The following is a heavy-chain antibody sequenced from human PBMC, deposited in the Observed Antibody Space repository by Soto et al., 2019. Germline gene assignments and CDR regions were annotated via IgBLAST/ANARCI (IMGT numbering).Heavy chain of an antibody. V-gene: IGHV4-34*01. Sequence: SETLSLTCAVYGGSFSGYYWSWIRQPPGKGLEWIGEINHSGSTNYNPSLKSRVTISVDTSKNQFSLKLSSVTAADTAVYYCARGPRREVDALGGDFDYWGQGTLVTVSS. D-gene: IGHD2-15*01. CDR1: GGSFSGYY. J-gene: IGHJ4*02. CDR3: ARGPRREVDALGGDFDY. CDR2: INHSGST.